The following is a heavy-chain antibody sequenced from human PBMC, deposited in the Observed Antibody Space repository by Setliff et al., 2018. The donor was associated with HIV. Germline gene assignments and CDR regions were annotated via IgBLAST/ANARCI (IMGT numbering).Heavy chain of an antibody. CDR1: GGSISSGDYY. CDR2: IYYSGST. D-gene: IGHD6-13*01. CDR3: ARDRPSSSWYFNAFDI. V-gene: IGHV4-61*08. J-gene: IGHJ3*02. Sequence: TSETLSLTCTVSGGSISSGDYYWTWIRQPPGKGQEWIGFIYYSGSTYYNPSLKSRVTISVATSKNQFSLKLNSVTAADTAVYYCARDRPSSSWYFNAFDIWGQGTMVTVSS.